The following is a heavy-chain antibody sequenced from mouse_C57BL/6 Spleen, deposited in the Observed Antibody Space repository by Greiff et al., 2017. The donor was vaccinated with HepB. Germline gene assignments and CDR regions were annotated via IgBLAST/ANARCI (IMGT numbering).Heavy chain of an antibody. CDR1: GFSFNTYA. J-gene: IGHJ3*01. CDR3: VREDYAFLFAY. Sequence: EVQGVESGGGLVQPKGSLKLSCAASGFSFNTYAMNWVRQAPGKGLEWVARIRSKSNNYATYYADSVKDRFTISRDDSESMLYLQMNNLKTEDTAMYYCVREDYAFLFAYWGQGTLVTVSA. V-gene: IGHV10-1*01. D-gene: IGHD1-1*01. CDR2: IRSKSNNYAT.